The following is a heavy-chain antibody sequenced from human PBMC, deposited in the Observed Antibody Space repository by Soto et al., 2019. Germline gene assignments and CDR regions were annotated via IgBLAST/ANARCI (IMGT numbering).Heavy chain of an antibody. D-gene: IGHD2-8*01. CDR1: GYTFTGFY. Sequence: GASVKVSCKASGYTFTGFYMHWVQQAPGQGLEWMGWINPNSGGTNYAQKFQGWVTMTRDTSISTAYMELSRLRSDDTAVYYCARAVGLGYCTNGVCSDAFDIWGQGTMVT. V-gene: IGHV1-2*04. CDR3: ARAVGLGYCTNGVCSDAFDI. J-gene: IGHJ3*02. CDR2: INPNSGGT.